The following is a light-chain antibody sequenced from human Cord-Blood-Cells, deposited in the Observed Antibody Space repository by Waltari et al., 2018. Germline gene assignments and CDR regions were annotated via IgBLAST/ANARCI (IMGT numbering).Light chain of an antibody. J-gene: IGLJ3*02. V-gene: IGLV3-25*03. CDR3: QSADSSGTHWV. CDR1: ALPKQY. Sequence: SYELTQPPSVSVSPGQTARNTCSGAALPKQYAYWYQQKPGQAPVLVIYKDSERPSGIPERFSGSSSGTTVTLTISGVQAEDDADYYCQSADSSGTHWVFGGGTKLTVL. CDR2: KDS.